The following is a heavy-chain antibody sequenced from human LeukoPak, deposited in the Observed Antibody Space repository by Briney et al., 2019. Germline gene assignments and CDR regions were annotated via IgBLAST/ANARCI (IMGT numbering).Heavy chain of an antibody. J-gene: IGHJ4*02. CDR3: ARAHDY. Sequence: GGSLRLSCAASGFTFSSYGMHWVRQAPGKGLEWVAVISYDGSNKYYADSVKGRFTISRDNSKNTLYLQMNGLRAEDTAVYYCARAHDYWGQGTLVTVSS. V-gene: IGHV3-30*03. CDR2: ISYDGSNK. CDR1: GFTFSSYG.